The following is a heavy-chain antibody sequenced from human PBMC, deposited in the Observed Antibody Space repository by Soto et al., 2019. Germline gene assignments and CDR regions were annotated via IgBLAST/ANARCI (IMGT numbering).Heavy chain of an antibody. CDR3: AKGKGVGATPDGANC. CDR1: GFTFSSFG. V-gene: IGHV3-23*01. CDR2: VRSDGDTT. Sequence: EVQVLESGGGLVQPGGSLRLSCAASGFTFSSFGMNWVRQAPGKGLEWVSGVRSDGDTTYNAESGKGRFTVSRDTSKNTVYLQMNSLRAEDTAVYYCAKGKGVGATPDGANCWGQGTPVTVSS. J-gene: IGHJ4*02. D-gene: IGHD1-26*01.